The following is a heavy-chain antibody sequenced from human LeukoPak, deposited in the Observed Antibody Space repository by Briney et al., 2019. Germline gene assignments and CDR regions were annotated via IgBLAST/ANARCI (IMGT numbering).Heavy chain of an antibody. CDR3: ALRGGDRYYDSSGPIDY. V-gene: IGHV1-69*13. J-gene: IGHJ4*02. CDR1: GDTFSSYA. D-gene: IGHD3-22*01. Sequence: ASVKVSCKASGDTFSSYAISWVRQAPGQGLEWMGGIIPIFGTANYAQKFQGRVTITADESTSTAYMELSSLRSEDTAVYYCALRGGDRYYDSSGPIDYWGQGTLVTVSS. CDR2: IIPIFGTA.